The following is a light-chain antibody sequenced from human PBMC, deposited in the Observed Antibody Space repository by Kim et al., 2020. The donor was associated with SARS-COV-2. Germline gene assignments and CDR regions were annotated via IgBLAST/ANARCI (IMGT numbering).Light chain of an antibody. CDR2: QDS. J-gene: IGLJ3*02. Sequence: ESPGQTASITCSGDKLGDKYACWYQQKPGQSPVLVIHQDSKRPSGIPERFSGSSSGNTANLTISGTQAMDEADYYCQAWDSSTAVFGGGTKLTVL. CDR3: QAWDSSTAV. V-gene: IGLV3-1*01. CDR1: KLGDKY.